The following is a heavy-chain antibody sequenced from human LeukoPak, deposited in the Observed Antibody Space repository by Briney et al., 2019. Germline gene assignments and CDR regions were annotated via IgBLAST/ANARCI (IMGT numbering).Heavy chain of an antibody. J-gene: IGHJ3*02. CDR3: ARDTALYSSSWYGNDAFDI. CDR1: GGSFSGYY. CDR2: INHSGST. V-gene: IGHV4-34*01. D-gene: IGHD6-13*01. Sequence: PSETLSLTCAVYGGSFSGYYWSWIRQPPGKGLEWIGEINHSGSTNYNPSLKSRVTISVDTSKNQFSLKLSSVTAADTAVYYCARDTALYSSSWYGNDAFDIWGQGTMVTVSS.